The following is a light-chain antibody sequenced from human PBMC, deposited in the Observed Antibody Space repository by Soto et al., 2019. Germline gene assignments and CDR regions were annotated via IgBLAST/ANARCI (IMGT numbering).Light chain of an antibody. CDR3: QSYDSSLCGWV. CDR2: GNS. Sequence: QSVLTQPPSVSGAPGQRVTISCTGSSSNIGAGYDVHWYQQLPGTAPKLLIYGNSNRPSGVPDRFSGSKSGTSASLAITGLQAEDEDAYYCQSYDSSLCGWVFGGGTKLTVL. CDR1: SSNIGAGYD. J-gene: IGLJ3*02. V-gene: IGLV1-40*01.